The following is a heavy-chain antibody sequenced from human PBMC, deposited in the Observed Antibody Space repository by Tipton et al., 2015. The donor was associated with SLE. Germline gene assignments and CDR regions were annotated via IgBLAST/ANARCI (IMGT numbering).Heavy chain of an antibody. CDR1: GYSFTNYW. D-gene: IGHD6-13*01. J-gene: IGHJ4*02. Sequence: QLVQSGAEVKKPGESLKISCKGSGYSFTNYWIGWVRQMPGKGLEWMGIIYPGDSDTRYSPSFQGQVTISADKSISTAYLQWSSLKASDTAMYYCARLGDGQDSSSWSNKGPFDYWGQGTLVTVSS. V-gene: IGHV5-51*01. CDR2: IYPGDSDT. CDR3: ARLGDGQDSSSWSNKGPFDY.